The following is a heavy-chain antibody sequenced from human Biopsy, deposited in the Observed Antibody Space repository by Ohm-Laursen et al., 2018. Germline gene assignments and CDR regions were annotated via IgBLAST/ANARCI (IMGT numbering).Heavy chain of an antibody. CDR3: ARLTGDPSY. CDR2: IYNDVST. J-gene: IGHJ4*02. Sequence: SDTLSLTCTVSGASVSSGSYDWSWIRQPPGKGLEWIGNIYNDVSTKYNPSLRSRVTISVDTSKNQFSLKVISVTAADTAVYYCARLTGDPSYWGQGILVTVSS. D-gene: IGHD7-27*01. CDR1: GASVSSGSYD. V-gene: IGHV4-61*01.